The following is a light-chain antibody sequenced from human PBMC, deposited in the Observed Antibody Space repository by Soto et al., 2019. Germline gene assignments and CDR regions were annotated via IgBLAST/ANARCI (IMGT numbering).Light chain of an antibody. CDR2: YDS. Sequence: SYELTQPPSVSVAPGQTARITCGGNNIESKSVHWYQQKPGQAPVLVIYYDSDRPSGIPERFSGSNSGNTATLTISRVEAGDEADYYCQVWDTSSDHPFYVFGTGTKVTVL. CDR3: QVWDTSSDHPFYV. CDR1: NIESKS. J-gene: IGLJ1*01. V-gene: IGLV3-21*04.